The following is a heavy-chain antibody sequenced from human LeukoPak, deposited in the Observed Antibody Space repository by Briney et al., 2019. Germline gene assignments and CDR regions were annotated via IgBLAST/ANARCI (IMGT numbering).Heavy chain of an antibody. V-gene: IGHV4-30-2*01. CDR3: ARAPRLTNKVIRRIFDI. D-gene: IGHD2-21*01. CDR1: GGSISSGGYS. CDR2: IYHSGST. J-gene: IGHJ3*02. Sequence: SGTLSLTCAVSGGSISSGGYSWSWIRQPPGKGLEWIGYIYHSGSTYYNPSLKSRVTISVDRSKNQFSLKLSSVTAADTAVYYCARAPRLTNKVIRRIFDIWGQGTMVTVSS.